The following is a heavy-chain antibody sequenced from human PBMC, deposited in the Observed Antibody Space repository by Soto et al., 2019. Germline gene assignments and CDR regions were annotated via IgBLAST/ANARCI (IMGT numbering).Heavy chain of an antibody. V-gene: IGHV3-23*01. Sequence: GSLRLSCAASGFTFSTYAMNWVRQAPGKGLEWVSAISGGGGSTYYADSVKGRVTISRDNSKNTLYLQMNSLRAEDTAVYYCAKVSLGALTFTDYYYYGLDVWGQGTTVTVSS. D-gene: IGHD1-26*01. CDR2: ISGGGGST. CDR1: GFTFSTYA. J-gene: IGHJ6*02. CDR3: AKVSLGALTFTDYYYYGLDV.